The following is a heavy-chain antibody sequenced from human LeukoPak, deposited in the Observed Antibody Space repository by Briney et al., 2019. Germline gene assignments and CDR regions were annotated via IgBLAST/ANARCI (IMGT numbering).Heavy chain of an antibody. Sequence: ASVKVSCKASGGTFSSYAISWVRQAPGQGLEWMGRIIPILGIANYAQKFQGRVTITADKSTSTAYMELSSLRSEDTAVYYCARVAYYYDSSGYYHVAYYYGMDVWGQGTTVTVSS. CDR3: ARVAYYYDSSGYYHVAYYYGMDV. V-gene: IGHV1-69*04. CDR2: IIPILGIA. D-gene: IGHD3-22*01. J-gene: IGHJ6*02. CDR1: GGTFSSYA.